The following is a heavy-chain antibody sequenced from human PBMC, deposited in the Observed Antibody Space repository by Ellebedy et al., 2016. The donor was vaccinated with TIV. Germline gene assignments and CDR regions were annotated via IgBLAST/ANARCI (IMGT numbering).Heavy chain of an antibody. D-gene: IGHD3-22*01. CDR2: IKQDGSEK. CDR3: ARHYYDSSGYYFIDY. CDR1: GITFSRYW. V-gene: IGHV3-7*01. J-gene: IGHJ4*02. Sequence: GGSLRLSXAASGITFSRYWMNWVRQAPGKGLEWVANIKQDGSEKYYVDSVKGRFTISRDNAKNSLYLQMNSLRAEDTAVYYCARHYYDSSGYYFIDYWGQGTLVTVSS.